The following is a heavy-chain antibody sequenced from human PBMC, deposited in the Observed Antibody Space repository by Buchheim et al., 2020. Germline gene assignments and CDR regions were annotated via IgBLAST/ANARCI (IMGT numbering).Heavy chain of an antibody. CDR1: GGSISSGDYY. V-gene: IGHV4-30-4*01. Sequence: QVQLQESGPGLVKPSQTLSLTCTVSGGSISSGDYYWSWIRQPPGKGLEWIGYIYYSGRTYYNPSLKSRVTISVDPSKNQFSLKLSSVTAADTAVYYCARGRNDYGDYGVGYYFDYWGQGTL. CDR2: IYYSGRT. CDR3: ARGRNDYGDYGVGYYFDY. J-gene: IGHJ4*02. D-gene: IGHD4-17*01.